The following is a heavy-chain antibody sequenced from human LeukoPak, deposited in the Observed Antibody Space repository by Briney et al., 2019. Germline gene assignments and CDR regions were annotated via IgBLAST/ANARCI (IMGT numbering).Heavy chain of an antibody. Sequence: PGGSLRLSCAVSGFTFSSYAMSWVRQAPGKGLEWVSAISSSGGTTYYADSVKGRFTISRDNSKNTLYLQMNSLRAEDTAVYYCAKDGQTWMRAFDIWGQGTMVTVSS. CDR1: GFTFSSYA. CDR3: AKDGQTWMRAFDI. CDR2: ISSSGGTT. J-gene: IGHJ3*02. V-gene: IGHV3-23*01. D-gene: IGHD2-2*03.